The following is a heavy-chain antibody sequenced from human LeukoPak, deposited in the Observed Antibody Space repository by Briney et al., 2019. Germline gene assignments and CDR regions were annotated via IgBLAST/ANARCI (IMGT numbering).Heavy chain of an antibody. CDR3: AKDGPYCSGGSCYWQDPHYYFDY. CDR2: IRYDGSNK. D-gene: IGHD2-15*01. CDR1: GFTFSSYG. J-gene: IGHJ4*02. V-gene: IGHV3-30*02. Sequence: GGSLRLSCAASGFTFSSYGMHWVRQAPGKGLEWVAFIRYDGSNKYYADSVKGRSTISRDNSKNTLYLQMNSLRAEDTAVYYCAKDGPYCSGGSCYWQDPHYYFDYWGQGTLVTVSS.